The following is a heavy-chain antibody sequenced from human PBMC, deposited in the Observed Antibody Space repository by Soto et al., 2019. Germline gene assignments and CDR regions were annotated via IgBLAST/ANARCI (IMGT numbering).Heavy chain of an antibody. V-gene: IGHV3-48*01. J-gene: IGHJ4*02. Sequence: PGGSLRLSCAASGFTFSSYSMNWVRQAPGKGLEWVSYISSSSSTIYYADSVKGRFTISRDNAKNSLSLQMNSLRAEDTAVYYCARDAYISGYYQFDYWGQGTLVTVSS. D-gene: IGHD6-19*01. CDR3: ARDAYISGYYQFDY. CDR1: GFTFSSYS. CDR2: ISSSSSTI.